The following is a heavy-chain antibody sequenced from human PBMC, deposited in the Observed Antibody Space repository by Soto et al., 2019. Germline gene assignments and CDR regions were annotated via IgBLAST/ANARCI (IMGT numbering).Heavy chain of an antibody. V-gene: IGHV4-61*01. CDR1: GGSVSSGSYQ. J-gene: IGHJ6*02. CDR2: IHVSGST. CDR3: ARDGHGMDV. Sequence: TLSLTCTVSGGSVSSGSYQWSWIRQPPGKGLEWIGYIHVSGSTNDNPSLKGRVTMSIDTSKNQFSLKLSSVTAADTAVYYCARDGHGMDVWGQGTKVTVSS.